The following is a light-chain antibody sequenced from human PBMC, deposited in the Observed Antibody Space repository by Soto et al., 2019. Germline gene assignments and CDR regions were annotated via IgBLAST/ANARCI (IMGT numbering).Light chain of an antibody. CDR1: SSNIGGNT. CDR2: SND. Sequence: QSVLTQPPSASGTPGQRVTISCSGSSSNIGGNTVNWYQHLPGTAPKLLIHSNDQRPSGVPDRFSGSKSGTSASLAISGLQSEDEADYYCAAWDDSLSGSYVFGAGTKLTVL. J-gene: IGLJ1*01. CDR3: AAWDDSLSGSYV. V-gene: IGLV1-44*01.